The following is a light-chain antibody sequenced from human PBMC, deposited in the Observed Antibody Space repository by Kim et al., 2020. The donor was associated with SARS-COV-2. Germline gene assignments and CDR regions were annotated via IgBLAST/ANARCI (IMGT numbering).Light chain of an antibody. CDR2: GNS. Sequence: QSVLTQPPSVSGAPGQRVIISCTGSSSNTGAGYDVHWYQQLPGTAPKLLISGNSNRPSGVPDRFSGSKSGTSASLAITGLQAEDEADYYCQSYDSSLSGGVFGAGTKVTVL. V-gene: IGLV1-40*01. CDR3: QSYDSSLSGGV. CDR1: SSNTGAGYD. J-gene: IGLJ1*01.